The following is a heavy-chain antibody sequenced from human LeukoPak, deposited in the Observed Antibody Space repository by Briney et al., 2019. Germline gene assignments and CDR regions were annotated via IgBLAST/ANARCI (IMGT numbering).Heavy chain of an antibody. Sequence: SVKVSCKASEGTFSSYAISWVRQAPGQGLEWMGGIIPIFGTANYAQKFQGRVTITTDESTSTAYMELSSLRSEDTAVYYCARDGGIVVVPAALPNWFDPWGQGTLVTVSS. J-gene: IGHJ5*02. V-gene: IGHV1-69*05. CDR3: ARDGGIVVVPAALPNWFDP. CDR2: IIPIFGTA. D-gene: IGHD2-2*01. CDR1: EGTFSSYA.